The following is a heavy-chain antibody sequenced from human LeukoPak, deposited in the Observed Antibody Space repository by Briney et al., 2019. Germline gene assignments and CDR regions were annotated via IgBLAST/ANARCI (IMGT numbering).Heavy chain of an antibody. J-gene: IGHJ4*02. CDR3: AKGLSRDSFAVDY. V-gene: IGHV3-21*01. CDR2: ISSSSSYI. D-gene: IGHD2-21*02. CDR1: GFTFSSYS. Sequence: GGSLRLSCAASGFTFSSYSMNWVRQAPGKGLEWVSSISSSSSYIYYADSVKGRFTISRDNAKNSLSLQMNNLSADDTAVYYCAKGLSRDSFAVDYWGQGTPVTVSS.